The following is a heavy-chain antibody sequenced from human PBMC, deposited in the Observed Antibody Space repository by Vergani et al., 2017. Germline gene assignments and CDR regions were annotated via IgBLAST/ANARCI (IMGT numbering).Heavy chain of an antibody. D-gene: IGHD4-17*01. Sequence: QVQLQESGPGLVKPSETLSLTCTVSGGSISSYYWSWIRQPPGKGLEWIGYIYYSGSTNYNPSLKSRVTISVDTSKTQCSLKLSSVTAADTAVYYCARAARGDYGLSYYFDYWGQGTLVTVSS. CDR2: IYYSGST. CDR1: GGSISSYY. CDR3: ARAARGDYGLSYYFDY. J-gene: IGHJ4*02. V-gene: IGHV4-59*01.